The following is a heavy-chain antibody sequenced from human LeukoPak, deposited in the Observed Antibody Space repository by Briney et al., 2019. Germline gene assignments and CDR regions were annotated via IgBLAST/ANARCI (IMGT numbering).Heavy chain of an antibody. J-gene: IGHJ4*02. D-gene: IGHD5-18*01. CDR1: GGTFSSYA. Sequence: GASVKVSCKASGGTFSSYAISWVRQAPGQGLEWMGRIIPILGIANYAQKFQGRVTITTDKSTSTAYMELSSLRSEDTAVYYCARGSGEYRYGYGFYYLGQGTLGTGSS. V-gene: IGHV1-69*04. CDR3: ARGSGEYRYGYGFYY. CDR2: IIPILGIA.